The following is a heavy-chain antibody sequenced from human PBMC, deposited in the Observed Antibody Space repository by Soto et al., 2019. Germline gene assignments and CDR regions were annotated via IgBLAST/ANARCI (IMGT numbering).Heavy chain of an antibody. CDR1: GYTFASYA. J-gene: IGHJ4*02. V-gene: IGHV1-3*01. CDR2: INAGNGNT. CDR3: ARTLVGATPADY. Sequence: ASVKVSCKASGYTFASYAMHWVRQAPGQRLEWMGWINAGNGNTKYSQKFKGRVTITGDTSASTAYMELSSLRTEDTAVYYCARTLVGATPADYWGQGTLVTVSS. D-gene: IGHD1-26*01.